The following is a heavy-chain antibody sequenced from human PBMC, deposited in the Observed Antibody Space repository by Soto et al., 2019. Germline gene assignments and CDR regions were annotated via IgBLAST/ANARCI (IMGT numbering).Heavy chain of an antibody. CDR1: GFSFSVYW. CDR2: LKQDGTEK. D-gene: IGHD2-15*01. Sequence: EGQLVESGGALVQPGGSLRLSCAASGFSFSVYWMTWVRQAPGRGLEWVATLKQDGTEKFYVDSVKDQFTISRDNANNSLYLQMNSLRAEDTAVYYCTRDRGYCRGGSCYYDAFDIWGQGTMVTVSS. J-gene: IGHJ3*02. CDR3: TRDRGYCRGGSCYYDAFDI. V-gene: IGHV3-7*01.